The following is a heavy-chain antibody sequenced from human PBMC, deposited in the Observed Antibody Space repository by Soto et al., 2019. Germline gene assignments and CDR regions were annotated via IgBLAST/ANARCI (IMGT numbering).Heavy chain of an antibody. CDR2: ISSSGSTI. V-gene: IGHV3-11*01. D-gene: IGHD3-22*01. CDR3: ARDHSSGYIPPYFGAFDI. CDR1: GFTFSDYY. J-gene: IGHJ3*02. Sequence: GGSLRLSCAASGFTFSDYYMSWIRQAPGKGLEWVSYISSSGSTIYYADPVKGRFTISRDNAKNSLYLQMNSLRAEDTAVYYCARDHSSGYIPPYFGAFDIWGQGTMVTVSS.